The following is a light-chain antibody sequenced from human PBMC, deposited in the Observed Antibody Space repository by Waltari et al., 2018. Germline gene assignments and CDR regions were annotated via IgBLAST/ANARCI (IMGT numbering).Light chain of an antibody. CDR2: RAS. V-gene: IGKV2-30*02. Sequence: DAVMTQSPLSLPVTLGQPASISCRPSQSLTHSDGNTSLSWVQQRPGQSPRRLFYRASGREFGVPDRFSGSGSGTDFTLRISRMEAEDGGVYYCMQGTHWPWTFGQGTKVEL. CDR1: QSLTHSDGNTS. CDR3: MQGTHWPWT. J-gene: IGKJ1*01.